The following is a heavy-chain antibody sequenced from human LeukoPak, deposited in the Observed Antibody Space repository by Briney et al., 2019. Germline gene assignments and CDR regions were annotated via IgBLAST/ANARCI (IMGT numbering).Heavy chain of an antibody. V-gene: IGHV4-4*02. Sequence: SETLSLTCSVSGGSISSSNWWSWVRKPPEKGLEWIGEIYHSGSTNYNPSLKSRVTISIDKSKNQFSLKLTSVTAADTAVYYRAKNSPLSASDIWGQGTMVTVSS. CDR1: GGSISSSNW. CDR2: IYHSGST. D-gene: IGHD2/OR15-2a*01. J-gene: IGHJ3*02. CDR3: AKNSPLSASDI.